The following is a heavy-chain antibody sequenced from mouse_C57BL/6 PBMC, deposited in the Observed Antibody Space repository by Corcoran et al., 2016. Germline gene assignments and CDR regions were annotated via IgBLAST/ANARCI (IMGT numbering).Heavy chain of an antibody. CDR1: GYAFSSYW. CDR3: ARDYSNFFFDV. J-gene: IGHJ1*03. V-gene: IGHV1-80*01. CDR2: IYPGDGDT. Sequence: QVQLQQSGAELVKLGASVRISCKASGYAFSSYWMKWVKHRPGKVLEWIGQIYPGDGDTNYNGKFKGKVTLTAVKSSSTAYMQLSSLTSEDSSVYFCARDYSNFFFDVWGTGTTVTVSS. D-gene: IGHD2-5*01.